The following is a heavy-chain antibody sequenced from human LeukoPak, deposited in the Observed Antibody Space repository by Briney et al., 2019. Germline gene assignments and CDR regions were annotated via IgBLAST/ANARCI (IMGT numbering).Heavy chain of an antibody. V-gene: IGHV3-30-3*01. CDR3: ATSVVAATEWYFDL. CDR2: ISYDGSNK. J-gene: IGHJ2*01. CDR1: GFTFSSYA. Sequence: GGSLRLSCAASGFTFSSYAMHWVRQAPGKGLEWVAVISYDGSNKYYADSVKGRFTISRDNSKNTLYLQMNSLRAEDTAVYYCATSVVAATEWYFDLWGRGTLVTVSS. D-gene: IGHD2-15*01.